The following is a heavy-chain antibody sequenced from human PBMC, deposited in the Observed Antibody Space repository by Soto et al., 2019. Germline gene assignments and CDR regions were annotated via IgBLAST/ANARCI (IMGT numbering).Heavy chain of an antibody. CDR1: GYTFTSYG. D-gene: IGHD4-17*01. J-gene: IGHJ4*02. Sequence: ASVKVSCKASGYTFTSYGISWVRQAPGQGLEWMGWISAYNSNTNYAQKLQGRVTMTTDTSTSTAYMELRSLRSDDTAVYYCARVGGYYGDYGFDYWGQGTLVTVSS. CDR2: ISAYNSNT. CDR3: ARVGGYYGDYGFDY. V-gene: IGHV1-18*01.